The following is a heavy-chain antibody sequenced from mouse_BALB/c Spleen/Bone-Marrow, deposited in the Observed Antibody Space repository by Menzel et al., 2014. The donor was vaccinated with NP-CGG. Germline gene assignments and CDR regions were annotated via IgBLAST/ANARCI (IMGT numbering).Heavy chain of an antibody. J-gene: IGHJ1*01. CDR3: VRSRLRDWYFDV. CDR1: GNTFTSYD. D-gene: IGHD1-2*01. CDR2: IFPGDSTT. V-gene: IGHV1S56*01. Sequence: QVQLQQSGVELVKPGASVKLSCKASGNTFTSYDINWVRQRPEQGLEWIGWIFPGDSTTKYNEKFKGKATQSTDKSSSTVHMQLSRLTSEDSAVYFCVRSRLRDWYFDVWGAGTTVTISS.